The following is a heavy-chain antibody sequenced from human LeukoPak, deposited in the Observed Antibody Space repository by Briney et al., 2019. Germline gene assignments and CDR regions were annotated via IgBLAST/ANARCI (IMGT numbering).Heavy chain of an antibody. CDR3: ARDPPSFQY. J-gene: IGHJ1*01. V-gene: IGHV3-21*01. CDR2: ISSSRSSYI. CDR1: GFTFSNYN. Sequence: WGSLRLSCAASGFTFSNYNMNWVRQAPGKGLEWVSTISSSRSSYIYYADSVKGRFTISRDNAKNSLYLQMNSLRAEDTAVYYCARDPPSFQYWGQGTLVTVSA.